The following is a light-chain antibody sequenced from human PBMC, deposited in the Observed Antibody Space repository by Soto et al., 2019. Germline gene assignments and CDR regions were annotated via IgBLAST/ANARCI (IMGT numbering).Light chain of an antibody. J-gene: IGKJ5*01. V-gene: IGKV3-20*01. CDR2: GAS. CDR3: QQDGRSST. Sequence: IVLTQSPGTLSLSPGERATLSCRASQTISSSALAWYQQKGGQAPRLLIYGASSRATGIPDRFSDSGSGTDFTLTISRLEPDDFAVYYCQQDGRSSTFGQGTRLEIK. CDR1: QTISSSA.